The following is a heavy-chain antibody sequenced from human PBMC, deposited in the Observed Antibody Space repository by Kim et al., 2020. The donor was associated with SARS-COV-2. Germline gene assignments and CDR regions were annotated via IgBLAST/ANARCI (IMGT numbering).Heavy chain of an antibody. CDR2: ISSSSSTI. Sequence: GGSLRLSCAASGFTFSSYSTNWVRQAPGKGLEWVSYISSSSSTIYYADSVKGRFTISRDNAKNSLYLQMNSLRDEDTAVYYCARSDPDILTGSYFDYWGQGTLVTVSS. CDR3: ARSDPDILTGSYFDY. D-gene: IGHD3-9*01. V-gene: IGHV3-48*02. J-gene: IGHJ4*02. CDR1: GFTFSSYS.